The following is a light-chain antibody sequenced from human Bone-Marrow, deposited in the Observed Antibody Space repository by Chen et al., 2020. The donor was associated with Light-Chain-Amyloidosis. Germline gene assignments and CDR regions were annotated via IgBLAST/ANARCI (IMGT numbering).Light chain of an antibody. CDR2: GAS. J-gene: IGKJ2*01. CDR1: QGVNTN. Sequence: EIVMTQSPATLSVSPGERVTLSCRASQGVNTNLVWYQQKPGQAPRLLIRGASTRATGVPARFSGSGSGTEFTLTISSLQSEDLAVYYCQQHDKWYTFGQGTRLEIK. CDR3: QQHDKWYT. V-gene: IGKV3-15*01.